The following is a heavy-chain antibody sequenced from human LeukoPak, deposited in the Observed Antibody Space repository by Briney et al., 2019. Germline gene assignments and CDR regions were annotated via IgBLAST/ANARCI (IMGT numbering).Heavy chain of an antibody. Sequence: ASVKVSCKASGGTFNDYFIHWLRQAPGQGLEWMGWINPNGGETNYPQKFQGRVTMTRDTSISTADMELRWLTSDDTAMYYCARDIAPSGSWWFDTWGQGTPVTVSS. CDR2: INPNGGET. CDR3: ARDIAPSGSWWFDT. J-gene: IGHJ5*02. D-gene: IGHD6-13*01. V-gene: IGHV1-2*02. CDR1: GGTFNDYF.